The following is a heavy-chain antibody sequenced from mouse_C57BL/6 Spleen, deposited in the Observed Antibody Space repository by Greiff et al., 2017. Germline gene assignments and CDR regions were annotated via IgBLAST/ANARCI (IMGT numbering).Heavy chain of an antibody. D-gene: IGHD2-5*01. CDR2: IDPSDSYT. CDR3: ARSYSKWDWYFDV. CDR1: GYTFTSYW. J-gene: IGHJ1*03. V-gene: IGHV1-69*01. Sequence: QVQLQQSGAELVMPGASVKLSCKASGYTFTSYWMHWVKQRPAQGLEWIGEIDPSDSYTNYNQKFKGKSTLTVDKSSSTAYMQLSSLTSEDSAVYYCARSYSKWDWYFDVWGTGTTVTVSS.